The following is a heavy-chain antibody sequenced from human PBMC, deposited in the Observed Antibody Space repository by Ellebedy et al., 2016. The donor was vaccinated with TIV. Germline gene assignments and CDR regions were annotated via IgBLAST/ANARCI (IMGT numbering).Heavy chain of an antibody. CDR2: VNGGRT. CDR3: ARERTQSYADY. V-gene: IGHV3-23*01. D-gene: IGHD2-2*01. CDR1: GFTFTDYA. J-gene: IGHJ4*02. Sequence: GESLKISCVASGFTFTDYAMSWVRQAPGKGLEWVSAVNGGRTYYADSVWGRFTIPRDNSKNTLYLHMNGLRAEDTAIYYCARERTQSYADYWGQGTLVTVSS.